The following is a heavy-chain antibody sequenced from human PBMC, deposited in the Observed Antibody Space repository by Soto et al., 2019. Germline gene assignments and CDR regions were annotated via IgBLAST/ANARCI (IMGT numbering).Heavy chain of an antibody. CDR1: GFTFSSYS. D-gene: IGHD5-12*01. J-gene: IGHJ4*02. CDR3: ATSVGASGYDFY. V-gene: IGHV3-48*02. Sequence: EVQLVESGGGLVQPRGSLRLSCVASGFTFSSYSMNWVRQAPGKGLEWVSYISSSTSIIYYADSVKGRFTISRDNANNSLYLQMNSLRDEDTAVYYCATSVGASGYDFYWGQGTLVTVSS. CDR2: ISSSTSII.